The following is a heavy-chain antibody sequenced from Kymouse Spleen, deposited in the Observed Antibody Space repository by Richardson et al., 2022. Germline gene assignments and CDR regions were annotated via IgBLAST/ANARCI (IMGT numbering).Heavy chain of an antibody. V-gene: IGHV4-34*01. CDR1: GGSFSGYY. J-gene: IGHJ4*02. Sequence: QVQLQQWGAGLLKPSETLSLTCAVYGGSFSGYYWSWIRQPPGKGLEWIGEINHSGSTNYNPSLKSRVTISVDTSKNQFSLKLSSVTAADTAVYYCARRTTVTPHFDYWGQGTLVTVSS. CDR3: ARRTTVTPHFDY. CDR2: INHSGST. D-gene: IGHD4-17*01.